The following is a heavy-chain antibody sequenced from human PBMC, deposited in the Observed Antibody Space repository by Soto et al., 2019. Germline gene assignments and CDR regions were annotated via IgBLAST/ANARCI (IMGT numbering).Heavy chain of an antibody. V-gene: IGHV3-48*02. CDR2: ISSSSSTI. CDR1: GFTFRSYN. CDR3: ARGGTIAVTTIGDY. J-gene: IGHJ4*01. Sequence: VPLVESGGGLVQPGGSLRLSCAASGFTFRSYNMNWVRLAPGKGLDWVSYISSSSSTIYYADSVKGRFTISRDNAKNSLYLQMNSLRDDDTAMYYCARGGTIAVTTIGDYWGQGTLVTVSS. D-gene: IGHD5-12*01.